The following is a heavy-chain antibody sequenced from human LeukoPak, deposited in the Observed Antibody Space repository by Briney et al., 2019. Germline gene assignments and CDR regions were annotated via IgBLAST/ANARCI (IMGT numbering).Heavy chain of an antibody. Sequence: SETLSLTCTVSGYSISSGYYWGWIRQPPGKGLEWIGSIYHSGSTYYNPSLKSRVTISVDTSKNQFSLKLSSVTAADTAVYYCARVRGTVTTDFDYWGHGTLVTVSS. CDR3: ARVRGTVTTDFDY. J-gene: IGHJ4*01. CDR1: GYSISSGYY. V-gene: IGHV4-38-2*02. D-gene: IGHD4-17*01. CDR2: IYHSGST.